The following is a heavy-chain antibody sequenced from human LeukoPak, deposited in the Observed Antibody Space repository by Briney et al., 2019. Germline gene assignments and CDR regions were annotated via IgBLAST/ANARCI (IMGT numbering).Heavy chain of an antibody. Sequence: HPGGSLRLSCAASGFTFSSYSMNWVRQAPGKGLEWVSSISSSSTYIYYADSVKGRFTISRDNAKSSLYLQLNSLRAEDTAVYYCAREHSGYDFPGRDYYYMDVWGKGTTVTVSS. D-gene: IGHD5-12*01. CDR3: AREHSGYDFPGRDYYYMDV. CDR2: ISSSSTYI. V-gene: IGHV3-21*01. CDR1: GFTFSSYS. J-gene: IGHJ6*03.